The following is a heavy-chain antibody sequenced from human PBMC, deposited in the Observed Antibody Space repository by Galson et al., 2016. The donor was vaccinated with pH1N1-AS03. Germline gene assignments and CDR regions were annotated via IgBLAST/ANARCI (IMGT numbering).Heavy chain of an antibody. CDR1: AGIFSNYA. D-gene: IGHD6-6*01. V-gene: IGHV1-69*13. CDR2: IIPMFGTA. J-gene: IGHJ6*02. CDR3: SSDVPSGPREVQGLQNYGMDV. Sequence: SVKFSCKTSAGIFSNYAISWLRQAPGQGLEWLGGIIPMFGTANYAQKLQGRVTMSADESTSKAYMELSSMTSEATAVYYCSSDVPSGPREVQGLQNYGMDVWGQGTTVTVSS.